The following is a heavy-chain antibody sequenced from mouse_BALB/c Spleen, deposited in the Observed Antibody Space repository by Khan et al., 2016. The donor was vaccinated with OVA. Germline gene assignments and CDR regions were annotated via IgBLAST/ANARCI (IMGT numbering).Heavy chain of an antibody. Sequence: QVQLKQSGAELARPGASVKMSCKASGYTFTSYTIHWIKQRPGQGLEWIGHINPGNDYTNYNQNFKDKATLIVDKSSNTAYMQLTSLTSEDSSVYYGVREGAYHRSDGWFAYWGQGTLVTVSA. V-gene: IGHV1-4*01. CDR1: GYTFTSYT. J-gene: IGHJ3*01. D-gene: IGHD2-14*01. CDR3: VREGAYHRSDGWFAY. CDR2: INPGNDYT.